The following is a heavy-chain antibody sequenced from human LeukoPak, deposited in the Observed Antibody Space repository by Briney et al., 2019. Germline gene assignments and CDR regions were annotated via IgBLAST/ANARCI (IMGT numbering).Heavy chain of an antibody. D-gene: IGHD6-19*01. Sequence: GGSLRLSCAASGFTFSDYYMSWVRQAPGKGLEWVSAITGSGGSTYYADSVKGRFTISRDNSKNTLYLQMNSLRAEDTAVYYCAKDRGIAVAGTDFDYWGQGTLVTVSS. CDR3: AKDRGIAVAGTDFDY. CDR2: ITGSGGST. J-gene: IGHJ4*02. CDR1: GFTFSDYY. V-gene: IGHV3-23*01.